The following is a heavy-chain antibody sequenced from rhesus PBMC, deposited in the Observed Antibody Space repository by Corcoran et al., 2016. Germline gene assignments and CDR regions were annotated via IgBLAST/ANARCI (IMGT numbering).Heavy chain of an antibody. J-gene: IGHJ2*01. V-gene: IGHV3-54*02. CDR1: GFTFSSYG. CDR2: ISYDGRKK. CDR3: ASGGYGSSHYYYFDL. Sequence: EVQLVESGGGLVQPGGSLRLSCAASGFTFSSYGMHWVRQVPGKGLEWVAVISYDGRKKNDADSVKDRFTSSRDNSKNMVDLQMNNLKLEDTAVYYCASGGYGSSHYYYFDLWGPGTPITISS. D-gene: IGHD4-29*01.